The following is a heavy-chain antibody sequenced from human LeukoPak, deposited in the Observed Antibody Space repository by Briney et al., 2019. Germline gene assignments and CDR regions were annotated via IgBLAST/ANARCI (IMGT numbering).Heavy chain of an antibody. Sequence: GASVKVSCKASGYTFTGYYMHWVRQAPGQGLEWMGWINPNSGGTNYAQKFQGRVTMTRDTSISTAYKELSRLRSDDTAVYYCARTLYYDFWMFDYWGRGTLVTVSS. CDR3: ARTLYYDFWMFDY. CDR2: INPNSGGT. V-gene: IGHV1-2*02. CDR1: GYTFTGYY. D-gene: IGHD3-3*01. J-gene: IGHJ4*02.